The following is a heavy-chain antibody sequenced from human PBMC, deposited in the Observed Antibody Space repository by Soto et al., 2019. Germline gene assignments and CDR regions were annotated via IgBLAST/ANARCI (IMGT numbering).Heavy chain of an antibody. CDR3: ASAVQLARLPCYYFDY. V-gene: IGHV1-69*02. D-gene: IGHD1-1*01. CDR1: GGTFSSYT. Sequence: QIQLVQSGAEVKKPGSSVKVSCKASGGTFSSYTISWVRQAPGQGLEWMGRIIPILGIANYAQKFQARVTITADKTTSKAYMKLSSLLSEDTAVYYCASAVQLARLPCYYFDYWGQGTLVTVSS. CDR2: IIPILGIA. J-gene: IGHJ4*02.